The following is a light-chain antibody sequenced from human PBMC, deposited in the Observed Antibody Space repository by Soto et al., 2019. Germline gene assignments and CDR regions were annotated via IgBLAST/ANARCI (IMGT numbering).Light chain of an antibody. J-gene: IGLJ3*02. V-gene: IGLV4-60*02. CDR3: ETWDSNNWV. Sequence: QLVLTQSSSASASLGSSVKLTCTLSSGHSSYIIAWHHQQPGKAPRYLMKLEGSGSYNKGSGVPDRFSGSSSGADRYLTISNHQFEDEADYYCETWDSNNWVFGGGTKVTVL. CDR1: SGHSSYI. CDR2: LEGSGSY.